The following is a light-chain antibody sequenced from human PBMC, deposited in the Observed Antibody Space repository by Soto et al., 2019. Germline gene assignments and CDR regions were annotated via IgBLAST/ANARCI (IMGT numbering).Light chain of an antibody. J-gene: IGLJ2*01. Sequence: SYELTQPPSVSVSPGQTANITCSGDKLGDKYACWYQQRPGQSPVLVIYQHSKRPSGIPERFSGSNSGNTATLTISGTQAMDEADYYCQAWDSSTANVVFGGGTKLTV. CDR2: QHS. CDR3: QAWDSSTANVV. V-gene: IGLV3-1*01. CDR1: KLGDKY.